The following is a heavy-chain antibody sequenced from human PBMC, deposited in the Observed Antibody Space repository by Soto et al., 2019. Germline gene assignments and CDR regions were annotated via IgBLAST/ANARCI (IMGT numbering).Heavy chain of an antibody. CDR1: GFTLSDHY. D-gene: IGHD2-8*02. CDR2: TGNRANNYPT. J-gene: IGHJ3*01. V-gene: IGHV3-72*01. Sequence: VQLVESGGGLVQPGGSLRLSCAVSGFTLSDHYMDWVRQAPGKGLEWIGRTGNRANNYPTEYAASVAGRFTVSRDDSQSSVYLQMDSLRTADTAVYFCSAPPGTGGCSAFDVWGQVTTVSVAS. CDR3: SAPPGTGGCSAFDV.